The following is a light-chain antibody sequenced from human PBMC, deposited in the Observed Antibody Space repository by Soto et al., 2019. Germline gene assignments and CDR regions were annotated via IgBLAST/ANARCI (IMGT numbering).Light chain of an antibody. V-gene: IGKV3-20*01. CDR2: GAS. J-gene: IGKJ1*01. CDR1: QSISSNY. CDR3: QQYGSLPVT. Sequence: EIVLTQSPGTLSLSPGERATLSCRASQSISSNYLGWYHHKPGQAPRLLIYGASNRSTGIPDRFSGSGSGTDFTLTINRLEPEDFAVYYCQQYGSLPVTFGRGTNVEI.